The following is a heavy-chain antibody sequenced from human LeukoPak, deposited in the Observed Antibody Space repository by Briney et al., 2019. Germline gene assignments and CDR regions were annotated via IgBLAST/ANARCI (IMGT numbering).Heavy chain of an antibody. J-gene: IGHJ4*02. CDR1: GYSFTTYW. Sequence: GESLKISCKGSGYSFTTYWITWVRQVPGKGLESMGIIYPGDSDTRYSPSFQGQVTISADKSISTAYLQWSSLRASDSAIYYCARHGKEGATQSWLDYWGQGTPVTVSS. CDR3: ARHGKEGATQSWLDY. V-gene: IGHV5-51*01. CDR2: IYPGDSDT. D-gene: IGHD1-26*01.